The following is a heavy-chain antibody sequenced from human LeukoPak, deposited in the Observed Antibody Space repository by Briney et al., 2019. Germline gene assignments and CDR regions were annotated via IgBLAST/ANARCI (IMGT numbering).Heavy chain of an antibody. Sequence: ASVKVSCKASGYIFTSYAMHWVRQAPGQRLEWMGWINAGNGNTKYSQKFQGRVTITKDTSASTAYMELSSLRSEDTAVYYCARDRCSSTSCYTELDFDPWGQGTLVTVSS. CDR3: ARDRCSSTSCYTELDFDP. J-gene: IGHJ5*02. CDR1: GYIFTSYA. CDR2: INAGNGNT. V-gene: IGHV1-3*01. D-gene: IGHD2-2*02.